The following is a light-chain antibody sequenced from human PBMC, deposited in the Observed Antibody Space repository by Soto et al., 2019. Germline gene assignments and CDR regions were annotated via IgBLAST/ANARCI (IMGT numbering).Light chain of an antibody. CDR3: QQYNSPPWT. CDR1: QSISSW. V-gene: IGKV1-5*03. CDR2: KAS. J-gene: IGKJ1*01. Sequence: DIQMTQSPSTLSASVGDRVIITCRASQSISSWLAWYQQKPGKAPKLLIYKASSLESGVPSRFSGSGSGTEFTLTISSLQPDDFATYYCQQYNSPPWTFGQGTKVEIK.